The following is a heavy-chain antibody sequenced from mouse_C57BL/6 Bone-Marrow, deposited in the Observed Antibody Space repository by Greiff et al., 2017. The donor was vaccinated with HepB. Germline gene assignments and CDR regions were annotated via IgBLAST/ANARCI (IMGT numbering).Heavy chain of an antibody. J-gene: IGHJ2*01. D-gene: IGHD1-1*01. Sequence: EVMLVESGGGLVQPGGSLKLSCAASGFTFSDYGMAWVRQAPRKGPEWVAFISNLAYSIYYADTVTGRFTISRENAKNTLYLEMSSLRSEDTAMYYCARKGANYGSWGQGTTLTVSS. V-gene: IGHV5-15*01. CDR3: ARKGANYGS. CDR2: ISNLAYSI. CDR1: GFTFSDYG.